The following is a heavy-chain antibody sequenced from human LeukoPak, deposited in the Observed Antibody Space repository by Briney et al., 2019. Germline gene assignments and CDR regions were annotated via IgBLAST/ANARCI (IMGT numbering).Heavy chain of an antibody. J-gene: IGHJ1*01. CDR1: GFPFSSWP. CDR3: STIHH. CDR2: ISHDGSQT. Sequence: PGTSLRLSCAASGFPFSSWPVDWVRQAPGRGLEWITTISHDGSQTYYADSVKGRFIISRDNSKNTLSLQMNSLRVEDTGMYYCSTIHHWGQGTLITVSS. V-gene: IGHV3-33*05.